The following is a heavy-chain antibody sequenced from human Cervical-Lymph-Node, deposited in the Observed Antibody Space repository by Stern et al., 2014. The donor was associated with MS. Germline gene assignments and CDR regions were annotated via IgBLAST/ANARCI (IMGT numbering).Heavy chain of an antibody. CDR3: ATKAPPYCRGASCYEY. Sequence: VQLVESGGGVVQPGRSLRLSCAASGFTFSSLAMHWVRQAPGKGLEWVSFISYDGSKEYYADSVKGRFTISRDNSKNTLYLQLNSLRVEDTAMFYCATKAPPYCRGASCYEYWGKGTLVTVSS. V-gene: IGHV3-30*04. CDR1: GFTFSSLA. J-gene: IGHJ4*02. CDR2: ISYDGSKE. D-gene: IGHD2-15*01.